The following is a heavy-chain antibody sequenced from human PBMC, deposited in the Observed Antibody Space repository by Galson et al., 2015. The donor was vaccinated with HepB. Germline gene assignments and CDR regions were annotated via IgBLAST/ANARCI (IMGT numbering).Heavy chain of an antibody. CDR1: GDSVSSNTAA. CDR2: TYYRAKRST. D-gene: IGHD3-3*01. J-gene: IGHJ6*02. CDR3: TRDELDDFYYAMDV. V-gene: IGHV6-1*01. Sequence: CAISGDSVSSNTAAWNGIRQSPSRGLEGLGRTYYRAKRSTDYALSVKSRITINADTSNNQFFLHLNSVTPDDTAVFYCTRDELDDFYYAMDVWGQGTTVTVSS.